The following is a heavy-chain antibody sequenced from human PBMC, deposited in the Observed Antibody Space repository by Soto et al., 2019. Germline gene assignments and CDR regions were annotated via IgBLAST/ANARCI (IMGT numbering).Heavy chain of an antibody. D-gene: IGHD3-9*01. J-gene: IGHJ4*02. CDR3: AIFFHGDIWTEYNY. V-gene: IGHV3-30-3*01. CDR1: GFTFSSYA. CDR2: ISYDGSNK. Sequence: GGSLRLSCAASGFTFSSYAMHWVRQAPGKGLEWVAVISYDGSNKYYADSVKGRFTISRDNSKNTLYLQMNSLRAEDTAVYYWAIFFHGDIWTEYNYGAQGTRLTFSS.